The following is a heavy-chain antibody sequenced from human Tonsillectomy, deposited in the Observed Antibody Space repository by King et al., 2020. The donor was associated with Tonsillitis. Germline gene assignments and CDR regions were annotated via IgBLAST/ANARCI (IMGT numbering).Heavy chain of an antibody. CDR1: GFAFSSYA. V-gene: IGHV3-23*04. J-gene: IGHJ5*02. CDR2: ISNRAACP. CDR3: ARDLVVGAINGGSWFDP. D-gene: IGHD1-26*01. Sequence: VQLVESGGGLVQPGGSLRLSFAASGFAFSSYAMNWGRQAPGEGLGGGSPISNRAACPSYADPVKGRFPLSTDNSNYTLFLQMDSLRAEDTAVYYCARDLVVGAINGGSWFDPWGRGTLVTVSS.